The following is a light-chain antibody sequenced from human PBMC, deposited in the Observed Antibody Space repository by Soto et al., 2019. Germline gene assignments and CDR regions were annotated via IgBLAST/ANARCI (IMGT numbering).Light chain of an antibody. CDR3: SSFTTRSTL. Sequence: QSALTQPASVSGSPGQSITISCTGTISDIGSYNYVSWYQQYPGKAPKLMVYDVSNRPSGVSNRFSGSKSGNTASLTISGLQAEDEADYYCSSFTTRSTLFGGGTKLTVL. CDR2: DVS. V-gene: IGLV2-14*01. J-gene: IGLJ2*01. CDR1: ISDIGSYNY.